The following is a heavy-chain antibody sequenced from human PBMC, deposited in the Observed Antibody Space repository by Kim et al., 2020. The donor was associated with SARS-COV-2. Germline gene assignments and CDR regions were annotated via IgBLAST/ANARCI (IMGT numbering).Heavy chain of an antibody. V-gene: IGHV3-21*06. J-gene: IGHJ3*02. Sequence: GGSLRLSCAASGFTFGSYGMNWVRQAPGKGLEWVSSVNSGATHKYYADSVKGRFTISRDNAKTSLYLQMDSLRVEDTAVYYCARGYCGGGRCYLSDAFDMWGQGTMVTVSS. D-gene: IGHD2-21*01. CDR1: GFTFGSYG. CDR3: ARGYCGGGRCYLSDAFDM. CDR2: VNSGATHK.